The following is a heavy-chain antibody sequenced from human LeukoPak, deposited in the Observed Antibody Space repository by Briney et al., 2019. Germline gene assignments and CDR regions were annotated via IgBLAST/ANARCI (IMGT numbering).Heavy chain of an antibody. CDR1: GYSIGSGYY. D-gene: IGHD6-19*01. CDR2: IYHSGST. CDR3: ARDLAVEGVYYYYYGMDV. J-gene: IGHJ6*02. V-gene: IGHV4-38-2*02. Sequence: SETLSLTCTVSGYSIGSGYYWGWIRQPPGKGLEWIGSIYHSGSTYYNPSLKSRVTISVDTSKNQFSLKLSSVTAADTAVYYCARDLAVEGVYYYYYGMDVWGQGTLVTVSS.